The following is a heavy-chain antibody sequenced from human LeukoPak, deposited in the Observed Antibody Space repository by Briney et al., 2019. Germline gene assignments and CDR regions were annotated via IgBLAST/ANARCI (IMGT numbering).Heavy chain of an antibody. J-gene: IGHJ6*02. CDR1: GFTVSDYY. CDR3: ARRYYSMDV. Sequence: PGGSLRLSCAASGFTVSDYYMSWVRQAPGTGLEWVSVIYSGGDTYYADSVKGRFTISRDNSKNTLYLQMNSLRAEDTAVYYCARRYYSMDVWGQGTTVTVSS. CDR2: IYSGGDT. V-gene: IGHV3-53*01.